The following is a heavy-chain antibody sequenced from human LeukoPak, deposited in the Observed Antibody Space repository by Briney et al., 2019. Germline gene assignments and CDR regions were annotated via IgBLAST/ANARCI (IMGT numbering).Heavy chain of an antibody. D-gene: IGHD1-14*01. J-gene: IGHJ4*02. Sequence: GGSLRLSCAASGFIFSGSSMHWVRQAPGKGLQWVAFIRFDATNKYYAASVKGRFTISRDNSKNTLYLQLNNLTTEDTATYFCVKDHYPGYFDSWGQGTLVTVSS. CDR2: IRFDATNK. CDR3: VKDHYPGYFDS. V-gene: IGHV3-30*02. CDR1: GFIFSGSS.